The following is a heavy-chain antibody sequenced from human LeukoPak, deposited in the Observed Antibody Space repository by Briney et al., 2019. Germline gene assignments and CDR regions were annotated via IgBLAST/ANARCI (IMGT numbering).Heavy chain of an antibody. V-gene: IGHV3-48*04. D-gene: IGHD4-17*01. CDR3: ARDYTVTTWDDALDI. CDR1: GFTFSSYS. Sequence: GGSLRLSCAASGFTFSSYSMNRVRQAPGKGLEGGSYISSSSSTIYYADSVKGRFTISRDNATNSLYLQMNSLRAEDTAVYYCARDYTVTTWDDALDIWGQGTMVTVSS. CDR2: ISSSSSTI. J-gene: IGHJ3*02.